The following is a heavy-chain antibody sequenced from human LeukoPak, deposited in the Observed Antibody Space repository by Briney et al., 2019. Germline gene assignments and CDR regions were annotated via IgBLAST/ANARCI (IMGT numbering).Heavy chain of an antibody. D-gene: IGHD3-3*01. CDR3: AREPEEEWLLLDY. Sequence: GGSLRLSCAASGFTFSDYYMSWIRQAPGKGLEWVSYISSSGSTIYYADSVKGRFTISRDNARNSLYLQMNSLRAEDTAIYYCAREPEEEWLLLDYWGQGTLVTVSS. CDR1: GFTFSDYY. CDR2: ISSSGSTI. V-gene: IGHV3-11*04. J-gene: IGHJ4*02.